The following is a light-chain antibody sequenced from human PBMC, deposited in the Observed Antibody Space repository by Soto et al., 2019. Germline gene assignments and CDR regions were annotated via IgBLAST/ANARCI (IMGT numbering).Light chain of an antibody. CDR3: QSYDNTLSGYV. Sequence: QPVLTQPPSVSGAPGQRVTISCTGSSSNIGAGYDVHWYQQLPGTAPQLLIYGNNHRPSGVPDRFSGSNSGTSASLAITGLQAEDEADYYCQSYDNTLSGYVFGSGTKLTVL. CDR1: SSNIGAGYD. CDR2: GNN. V-gene: IGLV1-40*01. J-gene: IGLJ1*01.